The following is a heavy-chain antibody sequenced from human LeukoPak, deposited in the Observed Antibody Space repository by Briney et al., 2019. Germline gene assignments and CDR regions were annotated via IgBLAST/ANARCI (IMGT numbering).Heavy chain of an antibody. D-gene: IGHD4-17*01. CDR3: ARASSYGANWFDP. CDR2: INPNSGGT. Sequence: ASVKVSCKASGYTFTGYYMHWVRQAPGQGLEWTGWINPNSGGTNYAQKFQGRVTMTRDTSITTAYMDLIRLRSDDTAVYYCARASSYGANWFDPWGQGTLVTVSS. J-gene: IGHJ5*02. V-gene: IGHV1-2*02. CDR1: GYTFTGYY.